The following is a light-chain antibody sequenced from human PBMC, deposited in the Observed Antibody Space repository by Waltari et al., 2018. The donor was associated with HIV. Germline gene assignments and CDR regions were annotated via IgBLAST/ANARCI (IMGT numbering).Light chain of an antibody. CDR1: NVGSKD. CDR3: QVWDIISAYVI. Sequence: SSVLTQPPSVSVAPGQTVSMTCEGNNVGSKDIHWYQQKPSQAPVLVVYDESDRPSGIPERVSGSKSGNTATLGISRVEVGDGADYYCQVWDIISAYVIFGGGTKLTVL. V-gene: IGLV3-21*02. J-gene: IGLJ2*01. CDR2: DES.